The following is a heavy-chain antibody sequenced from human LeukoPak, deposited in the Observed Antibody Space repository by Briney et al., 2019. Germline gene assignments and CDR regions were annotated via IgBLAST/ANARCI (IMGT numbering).Heavy chain of an antibody. V-gene: IGHV1-2*04. CDR1: GYTFTSYG. CDR3: ARALSGWYFSIL. CDR2: INPNSGGT. Sequence: ASVKVSCKASGYTFTSYGISWVRQAPGQGLEWMGWINPNSGGTNYAQKFQGWVTMTRDTSISTAYMELSRLRSDDTAVYYCARALSGWYFSILWGQGTLVTVSS. J-gene: IGHJ1*01. D-gene: IGHD6-19*01.